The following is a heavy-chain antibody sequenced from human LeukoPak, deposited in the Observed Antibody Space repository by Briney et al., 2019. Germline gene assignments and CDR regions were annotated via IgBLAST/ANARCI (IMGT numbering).Heavy chain of an antibody. CDR3: ATRAQPRYSSGRTEYFQH. V-gene: IGHV3-23*01. D-gene: IGHD3-22*01. CDR1: GFTFSSYA. J-gene: IGHJ1*01. Sequence: GGSLRLSCAASGFTFSSYAMSWVRQAPGKGLEWVSAISGSGGSTYYADSVKGRFTISRDNSKNTLYLQMNSLRAEDTAVYYCATRAQPRYSSGRTEYFQHWGRAPWSPSPQ. CDR2: ISGSGGST.